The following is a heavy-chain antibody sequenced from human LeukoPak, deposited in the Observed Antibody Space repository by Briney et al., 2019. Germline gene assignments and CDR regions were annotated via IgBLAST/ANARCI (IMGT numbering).Heavy chain of an antibody. CDR1: GSFSSYV. V-gene: IGHV3-23*01. Sequence: GGSLRLSCAASGSFSSYVVTWVRQAPGRGLEWVSTLSASGGSTYYADSVKGRFTISRDNSKNTLYLQMSSLRAGDTAAYFCAKDLILVLPAAYDYWGQGTLVTVSS. D-gene: IGHD2-2*01. J-gene: IGHJ4*02. CDR2: LSASGGST. CDR3: AKDLILVLPAAYDY.